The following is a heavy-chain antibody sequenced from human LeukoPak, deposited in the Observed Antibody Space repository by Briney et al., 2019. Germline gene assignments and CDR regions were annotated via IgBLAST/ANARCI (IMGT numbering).Heavy chain of an antibody. CDR2: IYSGGST. Sequence: GGSLRLSCAASGFTVSSNYMSWVRQAPGKGLEWVSVIYSGGSTYYADSVKGRFTISRDNSKNTLYLQMNSLRAEDTAVYYCARESYDYVWGSYRPYWGQGTLVTVSS. J-gene: IGHJ4*02. D-gene: IGHD3-16*02. CDR1: GFTVSSNY. CDR3: ARESYDYVWGSYRPY. V-gene: IGHV3-66*01.